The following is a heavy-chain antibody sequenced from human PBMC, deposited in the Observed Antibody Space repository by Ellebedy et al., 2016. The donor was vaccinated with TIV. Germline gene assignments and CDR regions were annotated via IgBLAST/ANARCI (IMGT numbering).Heavy chain of an antibody. CDR3: TTDEGGSFDS. CDR2: ISRDGDYT. CDR1: GFTFSDYT. D-gene: IGHD2-15*01. Sequence: GESLKISCAASGFTFSDYTMNWVRQAPGKGLVWVSRISRDGDYTNYADSVKGRFTISRDNAKKTLYLQMNGLRAEDTAVYYCTTDEGGSFDSWGQGTLVTVSS. V-gene: IGHV3-74*01. J-gene: IGHJ4*02.